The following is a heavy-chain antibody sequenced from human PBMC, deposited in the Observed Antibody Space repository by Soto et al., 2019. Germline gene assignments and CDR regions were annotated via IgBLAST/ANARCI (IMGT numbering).Heavy chain of an antibody. CDR3: AKEGPITNWYFDY. CDR1: GFTFSSYG. D-gene: IGHD1-1*01. J-gene: IGHJ4*02. CDR2: ISYDGNVA. V-gene: IGHV3-30*18. Sequence: QVQLVESGGGVVQPGRSLRLSRAASGFTFSSYGMHWVRQAPGKGLEWVTVISYDGNVAYYADSVKGRFTISRDNSKNTLHLQMNSLRTEDTAMYYCAKEGPITNWYFDYWGQGTLVTVSS.